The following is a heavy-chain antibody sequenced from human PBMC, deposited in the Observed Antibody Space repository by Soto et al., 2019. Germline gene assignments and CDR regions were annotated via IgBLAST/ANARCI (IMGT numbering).Heavy chain of an antibody. Sequence: QITLKESGPTLVKPTQTLTLTCTFSGFSLSTSGVGVGWIRQPPGKALEWLALIYWDDDKRYSPSLKSRLTITKDTSKNQVVLTMTNMDPVDTATHYCAHISYYGGARGMDVWGQGTTVTVSS. CDR2: IYWDDDK. CDR3: AHISYYGGARGMDV. V-gene: IGHV2-5*02. J-gene: IGHJ6*02. D-gene: IGHD4-17*01. CDR1: GFSLSTSGVG.